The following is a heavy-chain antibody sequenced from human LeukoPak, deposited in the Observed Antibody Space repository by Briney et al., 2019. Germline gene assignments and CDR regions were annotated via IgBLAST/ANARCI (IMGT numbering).Heavy chain of an antibody. Sequence: GGSLRLSCAASGFTFSSYSMNWVRQAPGKGLEWVSSISSSSSYIYYADSVKGRFTISRDNAKNSLFLQMNSLRAEDTAVYYCARDGDYGDYVGGYYYYMDVWGKGTTVTVSS. D-gene: IGHD4-17*01. J-gene: IGHJ6*03. V-gene: IGHV3-21*01. CDR3: ARDGDYGDYVGGYYYYMDV. CDR1: GFTFSSYS. CDR2: ISSSSSYI.